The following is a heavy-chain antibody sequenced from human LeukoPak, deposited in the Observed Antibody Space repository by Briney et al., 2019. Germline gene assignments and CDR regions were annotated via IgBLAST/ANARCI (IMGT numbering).Heavy chain of an antibody. D-gene: IGHD2-2*01. CDR3: AKKLVISAAYLSLDS. CDR1: GFTFSSYT. Sequence: GGSLRLSCAASGFTFSSYTMSWVRQAPGKGLEWVSTIGGSGGTAYYADSVKGRFTISRDNSRNILYLQMNSLRADDTAVYYCAKKLVISAAYLSLDSWGQGTLVTVSS. V-gene: IGHV3-23*01. CDR2: IGGSGGTA. J-gene: IGHJ4*02.